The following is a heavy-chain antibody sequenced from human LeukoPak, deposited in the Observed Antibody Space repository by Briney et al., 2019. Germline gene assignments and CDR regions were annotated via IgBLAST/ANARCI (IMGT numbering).Heavy chain of an antibody. V-gene: IGHV3-23*01. CDR2: ISGSGGST. J-gene: IGHJ4*02. CDR1: GFTFSSYA. Sequence: GGSLRLSCAASGFTFSSYAMSWVRQAPGKGLEWVSAISGSGGSTYYADSVKGRFTISRDNSKNTLYLQMNSLRAEDTAVYYCAKYQLPSGYCSGGSCYPTDYWGQGTLVTVSS. CDR3: AKYQLPSGYCSGGSCYPTDY. D-gene: IGHD2-15*01.